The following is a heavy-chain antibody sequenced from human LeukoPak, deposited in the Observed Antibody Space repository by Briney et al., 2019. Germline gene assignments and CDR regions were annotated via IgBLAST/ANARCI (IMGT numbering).Heavy chain of an antibody. D-gene: IGHD5-24*01. CDR1: GFTFGSPW. Sequence: PGGSLRLSCAASGFTFGSPWMHWVRQAPGKGLVWVSRINSDGSATAYTDSVKGRFTISRDNSKNTLYLQMNSLRAEDTAVYYCAMGRDGYNYWGQGTLVTVSS. CDR2: INSDGSAT. CDR3: AMGRDGYNY. J-gene: IGHJ4*02. V-gene: IGHV3-74*01.